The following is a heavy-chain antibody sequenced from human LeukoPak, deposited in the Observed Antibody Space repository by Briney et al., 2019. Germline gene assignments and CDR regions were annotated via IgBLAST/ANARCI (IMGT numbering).Heavy chain of an antibody. D-gene: IGHD3-22*01. V-gene: IGHV3-30*18. J-gene: IGHJ3*02. Sequence: GGSLRLSCAASGFTFSSYGMHWVRQAPGKGLEWVAVISYDESNKYYADSVKGRFTISRDNSKNTLYLQMNSLRAEDTAVYYCAKEAVNYYDSSGYFDDAFDIWGQGTMVTVS. CDR1: GFTFSSYG. CDR3: AKEAVNYYDSSGYFDDAFDI. CDR2: ISYDESNK.